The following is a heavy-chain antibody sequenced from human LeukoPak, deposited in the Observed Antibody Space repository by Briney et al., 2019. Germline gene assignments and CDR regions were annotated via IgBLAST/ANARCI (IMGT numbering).Heavy chain of an antibody. J-gene: IGHJ6*03. CDR1: GGTFSSYA. D-gene: IGHD6-6*01. V-gene: IGHV1-69*13. Sequence: ASVKVSCKASGGTFSSYAISWVRQAPGQGLEWMGGIIPIFGTANYAQKFQGRVTITADESTSTAYMELSSLRPEDTAVYYCARDWPGQLVWPRYYYYMDVWGKGTTVTVSS. CDR2: IIPIFGTA. CDR3: ARDWPGQLVWPRYYYYMDV.